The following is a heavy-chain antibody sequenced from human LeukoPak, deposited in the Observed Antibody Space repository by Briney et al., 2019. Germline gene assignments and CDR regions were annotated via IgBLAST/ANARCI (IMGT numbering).Heavy chain of an antibody. V-gene: IGHV3-48*03. CDR3: VMWRAKQTRYIKDV. J-gene: IGHJ6*04. CDR2: ISSSGSTV. Sequence: GGSLSLSCAASGFTFSSYEMNWVRQAPGKGLEWLSYISSSGSTVFYADSVKGRFTISRDNAKNSLYLQMNSLRAEDTAVYYCVMWRAKQTRYIKDVSGKGTTVTVSP. CDR1: GFTFSSYE. D-gene: IGHD3-9*01.